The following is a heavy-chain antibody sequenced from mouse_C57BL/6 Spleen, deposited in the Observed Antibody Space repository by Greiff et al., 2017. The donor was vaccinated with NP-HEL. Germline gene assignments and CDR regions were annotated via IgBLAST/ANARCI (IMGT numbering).Heavy chain of an antibody. CDR3: ARRNYYGSSYGFAY. CDR1: GYTFTDYN. CDR2: INPNNGGT. D-gene: IGHD1-1*01. Sequence: VQLKESGPELVKPGASVKIPCTASGYTFTDYNMDWVKQSHGKSLEWIGVINPNNGGTIYNQKFKGKATLTVDTSSSTAYMELRSLTSEDTAVYYGARRNYYGSSYGFAYWGQGTLVTVSA. V-gene: IGHV1-18*01. J-gene: IGHJ3*01.